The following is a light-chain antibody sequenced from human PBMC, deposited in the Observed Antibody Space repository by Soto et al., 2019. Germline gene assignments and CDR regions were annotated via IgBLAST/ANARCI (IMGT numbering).Light chain of an antibody. CDR2: AAS. J-gene: IGKJ4*01. CDR3: QHGYSTPLT. Sequence: IQMTQSPSSLSASVGDRVTISCRASQGIGNALGWYQQKPGKAPNLLIYAASTLQSGVPSRFSGSGSGTDFTLTISSLQPEDFATYFCQHGYSTPLTFGGGTKVDIK. V-gene: IGKV1-39*01. CDR1: QGIGNA.